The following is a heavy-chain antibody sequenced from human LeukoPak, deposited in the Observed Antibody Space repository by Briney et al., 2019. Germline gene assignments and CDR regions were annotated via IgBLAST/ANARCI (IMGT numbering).Heavy chain of an antibody. D-gene: IGHD2-2*01. J-gene: IGHJ6*02. CDR3: ARGNCSSTSCYVERGIYGMDV. Sequence: PSETLSLTCTVSGGSISSYYWSWIRQPPGKGLEWIGYIYYSGSTNYNPSLKSRVTISVDTSKNQFSLKLSSVTAADTAVYYCARGNCSSTSCYVERGIYGMDVWGQGTTVTASS. V-gene: IGHV4-59*01. CDR2: IYYSGST. CDR1: GGSISSYY.